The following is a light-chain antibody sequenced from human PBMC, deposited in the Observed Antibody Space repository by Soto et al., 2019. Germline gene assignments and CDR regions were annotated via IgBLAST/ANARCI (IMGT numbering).Light chain of an antibody. CDR3: QQYTNTNNPWM. J-gene: IGKJ1*01. CDR2: DAS. CDR1: QSVSSNY. Sequence: EIVLTQSPGILSLSPGERATLSCRASQSVSSNYLAWYQQKPGQAPRLLIYDASSRATGIPDRFSGSGSGTEFTLIISGLQPDDSATYYCQQYTNTNNPWMFGQGTKVDIK. V-gene: IGKV3-20*01.